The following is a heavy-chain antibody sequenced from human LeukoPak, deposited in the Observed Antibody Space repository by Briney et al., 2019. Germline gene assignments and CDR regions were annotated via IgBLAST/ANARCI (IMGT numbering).Heavy chain of an antibody. J-gene: IGHJ4*02. Sequence: GGSLRLSCAASGFTFSTHSMNWVRQAPGKGLEWVSCISSSSSDIYYADSVKGRFTISRDNAKNSLFLQMNSLRVEDTAVYYCARVQLERLDYWGQGTLVTVSS. CDR3: ARVQLERLDY. CDR1: GFTFSTHS. V-gene: IGHV3-21*04. CDR2: ISSSSSDI. D-gene: IGHD1-1*01.